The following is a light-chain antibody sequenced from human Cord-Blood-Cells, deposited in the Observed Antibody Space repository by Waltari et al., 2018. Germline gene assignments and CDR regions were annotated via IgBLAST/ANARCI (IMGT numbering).Light chain of an antibody. Sequence: QSALIQPPSVSGSPGQSVTISCTGTSSDVGGYNYVSWYQQHPGKAPKLMIYDVSKRPSGVSNRFSGSKSGNTASLTISGLQAEDEADYYCSSYTSSSTYVFGTGTKVTVL. CDR1: SSDVGGYNY. V-gene: IGLV2-14*01. J-gene: IGLJ1*01. CDR2: DVS. CDR3: SSYTSSSTYV.